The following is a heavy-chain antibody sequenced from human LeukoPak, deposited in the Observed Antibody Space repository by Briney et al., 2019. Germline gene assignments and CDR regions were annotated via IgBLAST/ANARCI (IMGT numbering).Heavy chain of an antibody. J-gene: IGHJ5*02. V-gene: IGHV4-4*07. Sequence: SETLSLTCTVSGGSISSYYWSWIRQPAGKGLEWIGRIYTSGSTNYNPSLKSRVTMSVDTSKNQFSLKLSSVTAADTAVYYCAGSIVVVPAAPLDPWGQGTLVTVSS. CDR1: GGSISSYY. CDR3: AGSIVVVPAAPLDP. D-gene: IGHD2-2*01. CDR2: IYTSGST.